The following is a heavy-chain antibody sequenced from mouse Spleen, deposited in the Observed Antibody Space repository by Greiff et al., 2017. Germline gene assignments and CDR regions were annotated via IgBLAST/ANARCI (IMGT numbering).Heavy chain of an antibody. Sequence: EVQLVESGGGLVKPGGSLKLSCAASGFTFSDYGMAWVRQAPGKGPEWVAFISNLAYSIYYADTVTGRFTISRENAKNTLYLEMSSLRSEDTAMYYCARQGTGTYYFDYWGQGTTLTVSS. J-gene: IGHJ2*01. V-gene: IGHV5-15*01. CDR2: ISNLAYSI. CDR1: GFTFSDYG. D-gene: IGHD4-1*01. CDR3: ARQGTGTYYFDY.